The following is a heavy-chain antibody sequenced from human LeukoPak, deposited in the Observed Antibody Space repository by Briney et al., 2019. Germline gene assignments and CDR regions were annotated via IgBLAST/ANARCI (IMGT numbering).Heavy chain of an antibody. CDR3: ARVNTGYTAMAPFDI. D-gene: IGHD5-18*01. V-gene: IGHV1-69*13. Sequence: SVNVSCKASGGTFSSYAISWVRQAPGQGLEWMGGIIPIFGTANYAQKFQGRVTITADESTSTAYMELSSLRSEDTAVYYCARVNTGYTAMAPFDIWGQGTMVTVSS. CDR2: IIPIFGTA. CDR1: GGTFSSYA. J-gene: IGHJ3*02.